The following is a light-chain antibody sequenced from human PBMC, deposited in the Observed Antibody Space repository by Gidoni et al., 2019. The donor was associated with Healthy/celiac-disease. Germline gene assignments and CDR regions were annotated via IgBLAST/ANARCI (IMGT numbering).Light chain of an antibody. Sequence: ETVLTHSPGTLSLSPGERATLSCRASQSVSSSYLAWYQQKPGQAPRLLIYGASSRATGIPDRFSGSGSGTDFTLTISRLEPEDFAVYYCQQYGSSPLTFGQGTKVEIK. CDR3: QQYGSSPLT. V-gene: IGKV3-20*01. J-gene: IGKJ1*01. CDR1: QSVSSSY. CDR2: GAS.